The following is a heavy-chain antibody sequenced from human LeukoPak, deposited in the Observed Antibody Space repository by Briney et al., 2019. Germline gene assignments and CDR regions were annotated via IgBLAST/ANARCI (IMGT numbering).Heavy chain of an antibody. V-gene: IGHV1-8*03. CDR3: ARYISGLDY. CDR1: GYTFTSYD. D-gene: IGHD1-20*01. J-gene: IGHJ4*02. CDR2: MNPNSGNT. Sequence: ASVKVSCKASGYTFTSYDINWVRQATGQGLEWMGWMNPNSGNTGYAQKFQGRVTITRNTSISTAYMELTSLRSGDTAVYYCARYISGLDYWGQGTLVTVSS.